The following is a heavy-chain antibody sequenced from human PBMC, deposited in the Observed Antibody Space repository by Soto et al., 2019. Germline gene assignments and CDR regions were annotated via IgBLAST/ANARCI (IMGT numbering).Heavy chain of an antibody. Sequence: EVQLVESGGGLVKPGGSLRLSCAASGFTFSSYSMNWVRQAPGKGLEWVSSISSSSSYIYYADSVKGRFTISRDNAKNSLYLQMNSLRAEDTAVYYCARVGSSGIAVAGTIFPLAYYYGMDVWGQGTTVTVSS. CDR3: ARVGSSGIAVAGTIFPLAYYYGMDV. CDR2: ISSSSSYI. J-gene: IGHJ6*02. CDR1: GFTFSSYS. D-gene: IGHD6-19*01. V-gene: IGHV3-21*01.